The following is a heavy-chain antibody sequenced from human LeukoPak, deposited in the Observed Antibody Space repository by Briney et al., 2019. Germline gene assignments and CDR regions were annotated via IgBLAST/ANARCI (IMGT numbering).Heavy chain of an antibody. V-gene: IGHV1-18*01. J-gene: IGHJ4*02. Sequence: ASVTVSCKASGYTFTIYGTSWVRQAPGQGLERMGWISAYNGNTNYAQKLQGRVTMTTDTSTSTAYMELSRLRSDDTAVYYCARVPLERRRSPNFDYWGQGTLVTVSS. CDR3: ARVPLERRRSPNFDY. D-gene: IGHD1-1*01. CDR1: GYTFTIYG. CDR2: ISAYNGNT.